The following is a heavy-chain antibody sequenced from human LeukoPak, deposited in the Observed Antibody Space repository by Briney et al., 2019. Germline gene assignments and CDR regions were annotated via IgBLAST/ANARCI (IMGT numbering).Heavy chain of an antibody. D-gene: IGHD1-1*01. CDR1: GFTFDNYA. V-gene: IGHV3-23*01. J-gene: IGHJ4*02. CDR2: ISGSGANT. CDR3: AKGQELDDGVFDS. Sequence: GGSLRLSCATSGFTFDNYAMSWVRQAPGRGLEWVSAISGSGANTYYADSVKGRFTISRDNSKNTLYLQLNSLRVEDTAIYYCAKGQELDDGVFDSWGQGTLVTVSS.